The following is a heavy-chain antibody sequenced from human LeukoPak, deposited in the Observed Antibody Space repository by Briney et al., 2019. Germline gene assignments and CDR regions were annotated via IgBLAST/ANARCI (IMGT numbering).Heavy chain of an antibody. D-gene: IGHD2-15*01. J-gene: IGHJ5*02. Sequence: PGGSLRLSCAASGFTFSSYSMNWVRQAPGKGLEWVSSISSSSSYIYYADSVKGRFTISRDSAKNSLYLQMNSLRAEDTAVYYCARDGGYCSGGSCNNWFDPWGQGTLVAVSS. CDR2: ISSSSSYI. V-gene: IGHV3-21*01. CDR1: GFTFSSYS. CDR3: ARDGGYCSGGSCNNWFDP.